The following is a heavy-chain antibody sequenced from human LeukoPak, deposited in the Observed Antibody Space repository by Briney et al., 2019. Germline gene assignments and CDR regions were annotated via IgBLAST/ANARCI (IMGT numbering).Heavy chain of an antibody. CDR2: ISYDGSNK. Sequence: GRSLRLSCAASGFTFSSYAMHWVRQAPGKGLEWVAVISYDGSNKYYADSAKGRFTISRDNSKNTLYLQMNSLRAEDTAVYYCARDQAYSSGYRNYYYYGMDVWGKGTTVTVSS. J-gene: IGHJ6*04. CDR1: GFTFSSYA. D-gene: IGHD6-19*01. CDR3: ARDQAYSSGYRNYYYYGMDV. V-gene: IGHV3-30*04.